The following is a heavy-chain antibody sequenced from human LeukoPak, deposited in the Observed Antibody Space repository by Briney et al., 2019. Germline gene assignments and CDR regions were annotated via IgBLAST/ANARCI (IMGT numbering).Heavy chain of an antibody. V-gene: IGHV4-34*01. CDR3: ARQTRKYSSSWYWYFDY. Sequence: SETLSLTCAVYGGSFSGYYWSWIRQPPGKGLEWIGEINHSGSTNYNPSLKSRVTISVDTSKNQFSLKLSSVTAADTAVYYCARQTRKYSSSWYWYFDYWGQGTLVTVSS. CDR1: GGSFSGYY. D-gene: IGHD6-13*01. CDR2: INHSGST. J-gene: IGHJ4*02.